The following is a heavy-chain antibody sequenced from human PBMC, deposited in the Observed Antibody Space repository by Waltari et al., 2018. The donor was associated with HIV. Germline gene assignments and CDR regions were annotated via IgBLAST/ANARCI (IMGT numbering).Heavy chain of an antibody. D-gene: IGHD3-22*01. J-gene: IGHJ2*01. CDR2: IFPDDADT. CDR1: GYIFDSYS. Sequence: EVLLVHSGADVKHSGDYLKIPGKGSGYIFDSYSTEWVRQLPGPGLGWMGIIFPDDADTRYSPSVQGQVTISADKSISTAYVQWSSLKPSDTAMYYCARRSYYDSSGSYWYFDLWGRGTLVTVSS. CDR3: ARRSYYDSSGSYWYFDL. V-gene: IGHV5-51*01.